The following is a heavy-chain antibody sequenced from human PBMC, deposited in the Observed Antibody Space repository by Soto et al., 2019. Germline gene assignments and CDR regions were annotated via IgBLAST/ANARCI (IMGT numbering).Heavy chain of an antibody. Sequence: QVQLVESGGGVVQPGRSLRLSCAASGFTFSSYAMHWVRQAPGKGLEWVAVISYDGSNKYYADSVKGLFTISRDNSKNTLDLQMNSLRAEDTAVYYCARGSFRGDYFSYPPELRWGQGTLVTVSS. J-gene: IGHJ4*02. D-gene: IGHD4-17*01. CDR3: ARGSFRGDYFSYPPELR. V-gene: IGHV3-30-3*01. CDR1: GFTFSSYA. CDR2: ISYDGSNK.